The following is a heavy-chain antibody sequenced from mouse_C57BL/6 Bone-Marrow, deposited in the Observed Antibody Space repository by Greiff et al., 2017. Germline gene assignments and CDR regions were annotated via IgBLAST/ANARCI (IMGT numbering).Heavy chain of an antibody. Sequence: VKLMESGPGLVAPSQSLSITCTVSGFSLTSYAISWVRQPPGKGLEWLGVIWTGGGTNYNSALKSRLSISKDNPKSQVFLKMYSLQTDDTARYYWARKGDYSNWAMDYWGQGTSVTVSS. V-gene: IGHV2-9-1*01. CDR3: ARKGDYSNWAMDY. D-gene: IGHD2-5*01. CDR2: IWTGGGT. J-gene: IGHJ4*01. CDR1: GFSLTSYA.